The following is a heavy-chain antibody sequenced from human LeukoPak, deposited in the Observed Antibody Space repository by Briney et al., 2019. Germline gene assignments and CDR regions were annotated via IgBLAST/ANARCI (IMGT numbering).Heavy chain of an antibody. D-gene: IGHD4-17*01. J-gene: IGHJ3*02. CDR1: GGSISSGSYY. V-gene: IGHV4-30-2*01. CDR3: ARALGAPPRQDYGDYVDAFDI. Sequence: SETLSLTCTVSGGSISSGSYYWSWIRQTPGKGLEWIGYIYHTGSTNYDPSLKSRVTISVDRSQNQFSLKLSSVTAADTAVYYCARALGAPPRQDYGDYVDAFDIWGQGTMVTVSS. CDR2: IYHTGST.